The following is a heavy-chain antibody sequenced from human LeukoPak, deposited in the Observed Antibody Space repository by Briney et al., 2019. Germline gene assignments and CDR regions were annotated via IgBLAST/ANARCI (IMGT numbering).Heavy chain of an antibody. CDR2: INHSGST. J-gene: IGHJ4*02. D-gene: IGHD6-19*01. Sequence: SETLSLTCAVYGGSFSGYYCSWIRQPPGRGLEWIGEINHSGSTNYNPSLKSRVTISVDTSKNQFSLKLSSVTAADTAVYYCARGPSGGWYFNFDYWGQGTLVTVSS. CDR1: GGSFSGYY. CDR3: ARGPSGGWYFNFDY. V-gene: IGHV4-34*01.